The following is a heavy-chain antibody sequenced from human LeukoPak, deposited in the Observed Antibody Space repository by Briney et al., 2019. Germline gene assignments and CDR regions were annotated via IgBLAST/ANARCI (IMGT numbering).Heavy chain of an antibody. CDR2: INGNADTT. V-gene: IGHV3-20*04. CDR3: ARGNRGSSYGGDS. Sequence: PGGSLRLSCAASGFTFDDYGMTWVRRAPGRGLEWVAGINGNADTTGYADSVKGRFTISRDNAKNSLYLQMISLRAEDTAFYYCARGNRGSSYGGDSWGQGTLVTVSS. J-gene: IGHJ4*02. D-gene: IGHD1-26*01. CDR1: GFTFDDYG.